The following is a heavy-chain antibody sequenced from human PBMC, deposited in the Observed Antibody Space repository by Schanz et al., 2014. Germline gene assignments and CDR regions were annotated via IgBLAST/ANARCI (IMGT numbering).Heavy chain of an antibody. V-gene: IGHV3-30*04. CDR2: ISYDGSIK. CDR1: GFTFSNSP. CDR3: ARDGGLGSINAFDF. D-gene: IGHD3-3*02. Sequence: QVQLVESGGGVVQPGRALRLSCAASGFTFSNSPLHWVRQAPGQGMEWVEVISYDGSIKYYADSVKYRFTISRDNSKNTLFLQMNRLKTEATAVYFCARDGGLGSINAFDFWGQGTMVTVSS. J-gene: IGHJ3*01.